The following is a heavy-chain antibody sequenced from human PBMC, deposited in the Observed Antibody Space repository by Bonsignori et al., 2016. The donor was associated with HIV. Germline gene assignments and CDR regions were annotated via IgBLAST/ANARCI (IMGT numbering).Heavy chain of an antibody. J-gene: IGHJ3*02. CDR3: ARVRGIAAATGKSAFDI. D-gene: IGHD6-13*01. CDR2: INSDGSST. V-gene: IGHV3-74*01. CDR1: GFTFSSYW. Sequence: ESLKISCAASGFTFSSYWMHWVRQAPGKGLVWVSRINSDGSSTSYADSVKGRFTISRDNAKNTLYLQMNSLRAEDTAVYYCARVRGIAAATGKSAFDIWGQGTMVTVSS.